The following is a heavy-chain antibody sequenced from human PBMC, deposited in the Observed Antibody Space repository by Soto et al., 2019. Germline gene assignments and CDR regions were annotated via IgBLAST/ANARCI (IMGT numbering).Heavy chain of an antibody. CDR2: IYSNGRT. J-gene: IGHJ4*02. CDR1: GFTFSSYA. D-gene: IGHD3-10*01. V-gene: IGHV3-23*05. Sequence: LRLSCAASGFTFSSYAMSWVRQAPGKGLECIALIYSNGRTFYADSVTGRFTISRDNYQNTVSLQMNSLSVDDTATYYCAKWLRGGSYYCDYWGRGALVTVSS. CDR3: AKWLRGGSYYCDY.